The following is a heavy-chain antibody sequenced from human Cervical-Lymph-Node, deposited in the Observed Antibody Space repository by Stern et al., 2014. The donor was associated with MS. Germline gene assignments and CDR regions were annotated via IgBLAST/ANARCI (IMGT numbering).Heavy chain of an antibody. CDR3: ARGTNYGSGSYCPAFDY. D-gene: IGHD3-10*01. Sequence: EDQLVESGGGLVQPGGSLRLSCAASGFTFSSYDMHWVRQATGKGLEWVSAIGTAGDTYYPGSVKGRFTISRENAKNSLYLQMNSLRAGDTAVYYCARGTNYGSGSYCPAFDYWGQGTLVTVSS. V-gene: IGHV3-13*01. CDR1: GFTFSSYD. J-gene: IGHJ4*02. CDR2: IGTAGDT.